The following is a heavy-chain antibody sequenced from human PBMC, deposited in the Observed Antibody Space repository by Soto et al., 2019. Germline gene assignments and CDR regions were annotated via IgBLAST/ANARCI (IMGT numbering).Heavy chain of an antibody. D-gene: IGHD6-13*01. CDR1: GFTFSSYS. V-gene: IGHV3-48*02. CDR2: ISSSSSTI. J-gene: IGHJ3*02. Sequence: VGSLRLSCAASGFTFSSYSMNWVRQAPGKGLEWVSYISSSSSTIYYADFVKGRFTISRDNAKNSLYLQMNSLRDEDTAVYYCARAFIAQGAFDIWGQGTMVTVSS. CDR3: ARAFIAQGAFDI.